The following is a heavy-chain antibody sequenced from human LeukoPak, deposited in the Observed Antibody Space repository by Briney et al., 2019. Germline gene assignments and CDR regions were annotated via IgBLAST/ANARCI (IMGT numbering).Heavy chain of an antibody. CDR1: GGSISSYY. CDR3: ARHEYSGSYYGLSWFDT. J-gene: IGHJ5*02. D-gene: IGHD1-26*01. V-gene: IGHV4-4*07. CDR2: IYTSGST. Sequence: SETLSLTXTVSGGSISSYYWSWIRQPAGKGLEWIGRIYTSGSTNYNPSLKSRVTMSVDTSKNQFSLKLSSVTAADTAVYYCARHEYSGSYYGLSWFDTWGQGTLVTVSS.